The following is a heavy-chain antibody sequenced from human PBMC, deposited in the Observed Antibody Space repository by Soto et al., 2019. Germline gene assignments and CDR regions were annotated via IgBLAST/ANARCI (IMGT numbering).Heavy chain of an antibody. J-gene: IGHJ6*02. CDR1: GGTFSSYA. V-gene: IGHV1-69*01. Sequence: QVQLVQSGAEVKKPGSSVKVSCKASGGTFSSYAISWVRQAPGQGLEWMGGIIPILGTANYAQKFHGRATITADEYTSRAYMELSSLRSGDAAVYYCARGSYYYGSGSNGPLVSGSYCGMDVWGQGPTVTVSS. CDR2: IIPILGTA. CDR3: ARGSYYYGSGSNGPLVSGSYCGMDV. D-gene: IGHD3-10*01.